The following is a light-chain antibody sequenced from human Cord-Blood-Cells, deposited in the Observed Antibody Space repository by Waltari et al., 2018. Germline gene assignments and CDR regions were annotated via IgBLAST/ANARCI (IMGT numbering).Light chain of an antibody. CDR3: QQYNNWPPVT. CDR1: QSVSSN. V-gene: IGKV3-15*01. Sequence: EIVMTQSPPTLSVSPGERATLSCRASQSVSSNLAWYQQKPGQAPRLLIYGASTRATGIPARFSGSGSVTEFTLTISSLQSEDFAVYYCQQYNNWPPVTFGQGTRVEI. J-gene: IGKJ5*01. CDR2: GAS.